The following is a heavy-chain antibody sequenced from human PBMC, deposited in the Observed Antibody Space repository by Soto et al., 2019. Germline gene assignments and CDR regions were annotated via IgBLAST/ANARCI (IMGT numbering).Heavy chain of an antibody. J-gene: IGHJ6*03. CDR3: ESYNYYDFWIGSRHCMDV. Sequence: SETLSLTCAVYGGSLSGYFWSWVRQPPGKGLEWIGEINHSGSTNYNPSLKSRVTISADTSKHQFSLRLSSVTAADSAIYYCESYNYYDFWIGSRHCMDVWGKGTTVTVSS. CDR1: GGSLSGYF. CDR2: INHSGST. D-gene: IGHD3-3*01. V-gene: IGHV4-34*01.